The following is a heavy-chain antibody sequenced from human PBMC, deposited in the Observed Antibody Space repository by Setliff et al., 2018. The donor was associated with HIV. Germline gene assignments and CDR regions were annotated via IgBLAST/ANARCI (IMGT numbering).Heavy chain of an antibody. V-gene: IGHV3-48*01. CDR2: ISSSSSTI. CDR3: ARVGQTGFYYFDY. CDR1: GFTFSDYS. Sequence: GGSLRLSCAASGFTFSDYSMSWVRQAPGKGLEWVSYISSSSSTIYYADSVKGRFTISRDNAKNSLYLQMNSLSAEDTAFYHCARVGQTGFYYFDYWGQGTLVTVSS. J-gene: IGHJ4*02.